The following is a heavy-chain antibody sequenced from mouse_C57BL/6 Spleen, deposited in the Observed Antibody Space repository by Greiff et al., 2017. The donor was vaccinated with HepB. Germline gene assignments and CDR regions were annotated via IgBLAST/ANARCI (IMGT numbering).Heavy chain of an antibody. CDR2: FYPGSGSI. Sequence: QVQLQQSGAELVKPGASVKLSCKASGYTFTEYTIHWVKQRSGQGLEWIGWFYPGSGSIKYNEKFKDKATLTADKSSSTVYMELSRLTSEDSAVYFCARDEAYYYGSSYGGFDYWGQGTTLTVSS. J-gene: IGHJ2*01. CDR1: GYTFTEYT. D-gene: IGHD1-1*01. CDR3: ARDEAYYYGSSYGGFDY. V-gene: IGHV1-62-2*01.